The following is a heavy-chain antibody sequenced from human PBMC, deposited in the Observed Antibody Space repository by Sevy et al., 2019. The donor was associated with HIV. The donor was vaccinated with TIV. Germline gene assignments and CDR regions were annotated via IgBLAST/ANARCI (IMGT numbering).Heavy chain of an antibody. V-gene: IGHV3-33*01. CDR1: GFTFSTYG. CDR3: ARAYWYSSGWFGDY. Sequence: GESLKISCAASGFTFSTYGMHWVRQAPGKGLEWVAVIWSDGSNKYYADSVKGRFTISRDNSKNTLNLQMNSLRVEDTAVYYCARAYWYSSGWFGDYWGRGTVVTVSS. J-gene: IGHJ4*02. D-gene: IGHD6-19*01. CDR2: IWSDGSNK.